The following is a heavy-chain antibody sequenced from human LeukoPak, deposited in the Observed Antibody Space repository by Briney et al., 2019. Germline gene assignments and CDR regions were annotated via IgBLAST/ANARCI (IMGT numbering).Heavy chain of an antibody. J-gene: IGHJ6*03. CDR2: IHWNGDTT. V-gene: IGHV3-20*04. CDR1: GFTFDDYG. D-gene: IGHD3-9*01. CDR3: ARGLRYYYYYYMDV. Sequence: PGGSLRLSCTASGFTFDDYGMNWVRHAPGKGLEWISGIHWNGDTTNYAASVGGRFTISRDNAKNSLYLQMNSLRAEDTALYYCARGLRYYYYYYMDVWGKGTTVTVSS.